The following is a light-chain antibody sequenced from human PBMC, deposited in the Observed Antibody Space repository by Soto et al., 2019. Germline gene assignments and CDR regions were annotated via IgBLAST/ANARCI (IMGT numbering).Light chain of an antibody. CDR1: SSNIGNNY. CDR3: GTWDSSPSAL. CDR2: DNN. Sequence: QSVLTQPPSVSAAPGQKVTISCSGSSSNIGNNYVSWYQQLPGTAPKLLIYDNNKRPSGIPDRFSASKSGTSATLGITGLQTEDEADYYCGTWDSSPSALFGGGTKLTVL. V-gene: IGLV1-51*01. J-gene: IGLJ2*01.